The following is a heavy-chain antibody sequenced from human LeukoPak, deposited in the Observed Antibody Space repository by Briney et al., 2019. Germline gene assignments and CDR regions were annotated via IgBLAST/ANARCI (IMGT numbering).Heavy chain of an antibody. CDR2: LSPRDGET. CDR1: GSTLTTIT. Sequence: ASVKVSCTVSGSTLTTITIDWVRQTPGKGLEWMGSLSPRDGETIYAQKSQGRFKMTADTAKDTAYMEMSSLESGDTALYYCATGAIVYDYWGQGTLVTVSS. D-gene: IGHD3-9*01. J-gene: IGHJ4*02. CDR3: ATGAIVYDY. V-gene: IGHV1-24*01.